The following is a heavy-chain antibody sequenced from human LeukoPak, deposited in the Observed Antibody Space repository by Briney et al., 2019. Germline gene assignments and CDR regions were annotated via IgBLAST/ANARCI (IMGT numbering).Heavy chain of an antibody. CDR3: APSIAAPYSWFDP. CDR2: ISSSSSYI. CDR1: GFTFSSYS. D-gene: IGHD6-6*01. Sequence: GGSLRLSCAASGFTFSSYSMNWVRQAPGKGLEWVSSISSSSSYIYYADSVEGRFTISRDNAKNSLYLQMNSLRAEDTAVYYCAPSIAAPYSWFDPWGQGTLATVSS. J-gene: IGHJ5*02. V-gene: IGHV3-21*01.